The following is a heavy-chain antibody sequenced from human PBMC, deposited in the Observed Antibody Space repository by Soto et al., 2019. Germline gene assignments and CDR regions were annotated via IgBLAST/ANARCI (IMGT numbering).Heavy chain of an antibody. D-gene: IGHD6-19*01. CDR1: GYTFTSYD. J-gene: IGHJ6*04. CDR2: INPNSGNT. V-gene: IGHV1-8*01. Sequence: ASVKVSCNASGYTFTSYDIHLVRHSTGQGLEWMGWINPNSGNTGYAQKFQGRVTMTRNTSISTAYMELSSLRSEDTAVYYCARKGFIAGIAVAGTWTKNYYYYGMDVWGKGTTVTVSS. CDR3: ARKGFIAGIAVAGTWTKNYYYYGMDV.